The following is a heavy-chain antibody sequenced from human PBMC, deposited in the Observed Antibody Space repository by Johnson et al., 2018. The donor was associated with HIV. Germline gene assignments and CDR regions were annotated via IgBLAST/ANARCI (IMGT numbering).Heavy chain of an antibody. D-gene: IGHD3-22*01. Sequence: VQLVESGGGVVQPGGSLRLSCAASRFTFSSYGMHWVRQAPGKGLEWVAFIRYDGSNKYYGDSVKGRLTISRYNSKNTLYLQMNSLRAEDTAVYYCASAPYYYDSSVAGSAFDIWGQGTMVTVSS. J-gene: IGHJ3*02. CDR3: ASAPYYYDSSVAGSAFDI. CDR2: IRYDGSNK. V-gene: IGHV3-30*02. CDR1: RFTFSSYG.